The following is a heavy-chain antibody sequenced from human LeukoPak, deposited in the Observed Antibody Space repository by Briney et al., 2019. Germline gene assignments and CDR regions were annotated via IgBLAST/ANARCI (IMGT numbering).Heavy chain of an antibody. CDR1: GFAFSSYE. D-gene: IGHD6-13*01. Sequence: GGSLRLSCAASGFAFSSYEMNWVRQAPGKGLEWVSYISSSGSTRYYADSVKGRFTISRDNAKNSLYLQMNSLRAEDTAVYYCPSLTAAAPYYYYYMDVWGKGTTVTVSS. CDR3: PSLTAAAPYYYYYMDV. V-gene: IGHV3-48*03. CDR2: ISSSGSTR. J-gene: IGHJ6*03.